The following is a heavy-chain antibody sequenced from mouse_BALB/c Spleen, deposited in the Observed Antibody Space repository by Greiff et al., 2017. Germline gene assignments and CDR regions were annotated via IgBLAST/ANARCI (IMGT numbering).Heavy chain of an antibody. CDR3: ARMGYPDY. J-gene: IGHJ2*01. Sequence: VQLQQPGAELVKPGASVKLSCKASGYTFTSYWMHWVKQRPGQGLEWIGEINPSNGRTNYNEKFKSKATLTVDKSSSTAYMQLSSLTSEDSAVYYCARMGYPDYWGQGTTLTVSS. CDR1: GYTFTSYW. D-gene: IGHD2-2*01. V-gene: IGHV1S81*02. CDR2: INPSNGRT.